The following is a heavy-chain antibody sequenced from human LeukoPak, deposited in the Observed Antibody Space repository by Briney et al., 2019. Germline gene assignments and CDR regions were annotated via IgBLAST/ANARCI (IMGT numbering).Heavy chain of an antibody. J-gene: IGHJ4*02. V-gene: IGHV4-34*01. Sequence: SETLSLTCAVNAGSSTGYYWSWVRQPPGKGLEGIGEIDHTGSISYNPSLRSRVTISVDTFKNQFSLKLRSVTAADRAIYYCARGGYGPGSHYRYWGQGTLVTVSS. D-gene: IGHD3-10*01. CDR2: IDHTGSI. CDR3: ARGGYGPGSHYRY. CDR1: AGSSTGYY.